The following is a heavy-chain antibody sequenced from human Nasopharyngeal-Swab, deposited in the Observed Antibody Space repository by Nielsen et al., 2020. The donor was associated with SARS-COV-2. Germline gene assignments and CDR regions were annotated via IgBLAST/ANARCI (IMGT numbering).Heavy chain of an antibody. Sequence: SETLSLTCTVSGASISTYYWSWIRQSPGTGLESIGCISYSGTTNYNPSLKNRVTISVDTSNNHLSLKLGSVTAADSAIYYCARSSRDWPPKRGTLDIWGQGTVVTVSS. V-gene: IGHV4-59*01. CDR2: ISYSGTT. CDR1: GASISTYY. CDR3: ARSSRDWPPKRGTLDI. D-gene: IGHD2-21*02. J-gene: IGHJ3*02.